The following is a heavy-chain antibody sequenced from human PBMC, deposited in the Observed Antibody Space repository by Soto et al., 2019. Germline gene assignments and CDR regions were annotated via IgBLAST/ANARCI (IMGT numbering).Heavy chain of an antibody. CDR2: IYYSGST. Sequence: SETLSLTCNVSGASIYTYYWNWIRQSPGKGLEWIGYIYYSGSTNYNPSLKSRVTISVDTSKNQFSLKLSSVTAADTAVYYCARVGYSYGGYYYYYGMDVWGQGTTVTVSS. D-gene: IGHD5-18*01. CDR1: GASIYTYY. V-gene: IGHV4-59*01. CDR3: ARVGYSYGGYYYYYGMDV. J-gene: IGHJ6*02.